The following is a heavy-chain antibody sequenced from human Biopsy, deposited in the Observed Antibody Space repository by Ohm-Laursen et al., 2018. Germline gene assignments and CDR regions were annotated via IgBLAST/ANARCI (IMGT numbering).Heavy chain of an antibody. CDR1: GGGFKSYA. D-gene: IGHD1-26*01. CDR2: IIPIFGTA. J-gene: IGHJ4*02. Sequence: SVKVSCKASGGGFKSYALSWVRQAPGQGLEWMGGIIPIFGTANYAQKFQGRVTITADESTSTAYMELSSLRSDDTAVYYCARDALGGGSYRFFYWGQGSLVTVSS. V-gene: IGHV1-69*13. CDR3: ARDALGGGSYRFFY.